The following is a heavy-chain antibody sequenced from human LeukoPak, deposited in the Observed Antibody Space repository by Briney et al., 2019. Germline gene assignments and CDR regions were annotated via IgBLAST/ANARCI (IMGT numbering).Heavy chain of an antibody. V-gene: IGHV4-34*01. J-gene: IGHJ4*02. CDR1: GGSFSGYY. CDR2: INHSGST. CDR3: AREYYYGSGSYYHHFDY. Sequence: PSETLFLTCAVYGGSFSGYYWSWIRQPPGKGLEWIGEINHSGSTNYNPSLKSRVTISVDTSKNQFSLKLSSVTAADTAVYYCAREYYYGSGSYYHHFDYWGQGTLVTVSS. D-gene: IGHD3-10*01.